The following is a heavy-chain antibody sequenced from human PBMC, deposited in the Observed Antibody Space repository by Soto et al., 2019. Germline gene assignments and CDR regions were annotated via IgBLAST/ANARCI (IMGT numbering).Heavy chain of an antibody. CDR2: INHSGST. V-gene: IGHV4-39*07. Sequence: SETLSLTCTVSGGSISSSSYYWGWIRQPPGKGLEWIGEINHSGSTNYNPSLKSRVTISVDTSKNQFSLKLSSVTAADTAVYYCARDHVGSPGDYWGQGTLVTVSS. CDR3: ARDHVGSPGDY. CDR1: GGSISSSSYY. J-gene: IGHJ4*02. D-gene: IGHD1-26*01.